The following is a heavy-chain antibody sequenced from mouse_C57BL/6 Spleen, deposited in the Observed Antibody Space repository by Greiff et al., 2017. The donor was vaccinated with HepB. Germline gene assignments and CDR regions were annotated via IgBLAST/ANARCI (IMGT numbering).Heavy chain of an antibody. J-gene: IGHJ4*01. Sequence: EVMLVESGGGLVQPGGSLKLSCAASGFTFSDYYMYWVRQTPEKRLEWVAYISNGGGSTYYPDTVKGRFTISRDNAKNTLYLQMSRLKSEDTAMYYCARHVNYAMDYWGQGTSVTVSS. CDR3: ARHVNYAMDY. CDR1: GFTFSDYY. CDR2: ISNGGGST. V-gene: IGHV5-12*01.